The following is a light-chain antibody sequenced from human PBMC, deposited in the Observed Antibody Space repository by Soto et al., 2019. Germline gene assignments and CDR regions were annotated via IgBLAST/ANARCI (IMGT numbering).Light chain of an antibody. CDR3: CSDAGSFTFDV. J-gene: IGLJ2*01. Sequence: QSALTQPASVSGSPGQSITISCTGTSSDVGNYNLVSWYQQFPGKAPKRIIYEGSRRPSGVSNRFSGSKSGNTASLTISGLQAEDEADYYCCSDAGSFTFDVFGGGTKLTV. CDR1: SSDVGNYNL. CDR2: EGS. V-gene: IGLV2-23*03.